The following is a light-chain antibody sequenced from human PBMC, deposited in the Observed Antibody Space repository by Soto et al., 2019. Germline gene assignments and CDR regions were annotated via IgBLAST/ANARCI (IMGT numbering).Light chain of an antibody. CDR3: QQFITKPWT. CDR2: WAS. Sequence: DILLTQFPESLTVSPGERATITCESSQNVLYHANNRSHLSWYQQRPGQPPKLLIFWASMRQSGVPGRFSGSGSGTHFTLTIANFQPDDVAFYHCQQFITKPWTFGQGTRVEI. J-gene: IGKJ1*01. V-gene: IGKV4-1*01. CDR1: QNVLYHANNRSH.